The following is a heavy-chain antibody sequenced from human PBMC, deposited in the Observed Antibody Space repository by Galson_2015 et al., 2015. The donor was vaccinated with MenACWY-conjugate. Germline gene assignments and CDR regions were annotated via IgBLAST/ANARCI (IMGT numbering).Heavy chain of an antibody. D-gene: IGHD5-12*01. V-gene: IGHV3-48*04. J-gene: IGHJ4*02. Sequence: SLRLSCAASGFTFSSNTTNWVRQAPGKGLEWVSSISSAGSSIYYADSVKGRFTISRDNAKNTLYLQMDSLRADDTAVYYCTRVGGYDRPGGDYWGQGTLVTVSS. CDR2: ISSAGSSI. CDR3: TRVGGYDRPGGDY. CDR1: GFTFSSNT.